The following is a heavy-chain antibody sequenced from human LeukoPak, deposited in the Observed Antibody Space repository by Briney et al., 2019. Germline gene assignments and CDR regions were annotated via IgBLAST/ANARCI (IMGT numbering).Heavy chain of an antibody. CDR1: GYTFTSYG. CDR2: ISAYNGNT. Sequence: APVKVSCKASGYTFTSYGISWVRQAPGQGLEWMGWISAYNGNTNYAQKLQGRVTMTTDISTSTAYMELRSLRSDDTAVYYCARDQEDGSGSYYRTIFGYWGQGTLVTVSS. V-gene: IGHV1-18*01. J-gene: IGHJ4*02. CDR3: ARDQEDGSGSYYRTIFGY. D-gene: IGHD3-10*01.